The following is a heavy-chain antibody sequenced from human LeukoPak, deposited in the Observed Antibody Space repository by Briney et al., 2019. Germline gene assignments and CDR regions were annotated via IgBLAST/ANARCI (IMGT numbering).Heavy chain of an antibody. Sequence: GGSLRLSCAASGFTFSSYAMSWVRQAPGKGLEWVSAISGSGGSTYYADSVKGRFTISRDNSKNTLYLQMNSLRAEDTAVYYCARVPGPIAVAGYFDYWGQGTLVTVSS. CDR1: GFTFSSYA. V-gene: IGHV3-23*01. J-gene: IGHJ4*02. CDR3: ARVPGPIAVAGYFDY. CDR2: ISGSGGST. D-gene: IGHD6-19*01.